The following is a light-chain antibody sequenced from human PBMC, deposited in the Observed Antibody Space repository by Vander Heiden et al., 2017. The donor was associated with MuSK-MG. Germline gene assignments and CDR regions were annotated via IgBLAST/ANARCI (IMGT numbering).Light chain of an antibody. CDR3: AAWDDSRNGWV. Sequence: QSVLPHPPSASGTPVHRVTISCSGSSPNIGSNTVNWYQQHPGTAPTLLIYSNNQRHSGVPDRFSGSKSGTSASLAISGLQSEDEADYYCAAWDDSRNGWVFGGGTKLTVL. CDR1: SPNIGSNT. J-gene: IGLJ3*02. V-gene: IGLV1-44*01. CDR2: SNN.